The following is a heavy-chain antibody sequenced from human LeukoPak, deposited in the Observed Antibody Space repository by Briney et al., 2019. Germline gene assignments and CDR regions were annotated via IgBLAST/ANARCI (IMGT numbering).Heavy chain of an antibody. D-gene: IGHD2-2*02. J-gene: IGHJ3*02. CDR1: GFTFSSYW. CDR3: ARDRCGRTSCYNDAFDI. CDR2: IKQDGSEK. Sequence: PGGSLRLSCAASGFTFSSYWMGWVRQAPGKGLEWVASIKQDGSEKYSVDSVKGRFTMSRDNAKNSLYLQMNSLRAEDTAVYYCARDRCGRTSCYNDAFDIWGQGTMVTVSS. V-gene: IGHV3-7*01.